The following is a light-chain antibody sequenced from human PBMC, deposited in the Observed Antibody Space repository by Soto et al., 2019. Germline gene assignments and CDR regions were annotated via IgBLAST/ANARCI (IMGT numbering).Light chain of an antibody. Sequence: DAEMTQSPLSLPVTLGQSASISCTSSQSLVYADGNTYLNWLQQRPGQSPRRLIYKVFNRDSGVPDKFSGSASGSEFALTISRVEAEDILVYYCMQTAHWPYTFARGTKLKIK. CDR2: KVF. J-gene: IGKJ2*01. CDR1: QSLVYADGNTY. V-gene: IGKV2-30*01. CDR3: MQTAHWPYT.